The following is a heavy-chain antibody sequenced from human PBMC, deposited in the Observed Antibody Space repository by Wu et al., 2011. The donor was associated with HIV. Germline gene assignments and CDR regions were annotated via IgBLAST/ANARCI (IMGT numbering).Heavy chain of an antibody. CDR1: GATFSSYA. CDR2: IIPIFGTA. Sequence: QVQLVQSGAEVKKPGSSVKVSCKASGATFSSYAISWVRQAPGQGLEWMGRIIPIFGTANYAQKFQGRVTINMDKSTSTAYMELSSLRSEDTAVYYCASQPDTTMTGYYYYGMDVWAKGPKSPSP. D-gene: IGHD1-14*01. CDR3: ASQPDTTMTGYYYYGMDV. J-gene: IGHJ6*02. V-gene: IGHV1-69*06.